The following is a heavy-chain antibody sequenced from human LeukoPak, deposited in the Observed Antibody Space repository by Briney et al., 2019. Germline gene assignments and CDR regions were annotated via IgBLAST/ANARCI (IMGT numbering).Heavy chain of an antibody. D-gene: IGHD3-10*01. CDR1: GYRFTSYW. CDR3: ARLYYGSGSGAGDI. J-gene: IGHJ3*02. CDR2: IYPGDSDT. Sequence: GESLKFSCKGSGYRFTSYWIGGVRPMPGKGLEWMGIIYPGDSDTRYSPSFQGQVTISADKSISTAYLQWSSMKASDTAMYYCARLYYGSGSGAGDIWGQGTMVTVSS. V-gene: IGHV5-51*01.